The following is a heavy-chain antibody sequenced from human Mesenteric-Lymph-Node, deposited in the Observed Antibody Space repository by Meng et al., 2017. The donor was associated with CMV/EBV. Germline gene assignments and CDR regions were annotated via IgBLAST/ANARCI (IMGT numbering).Heavy chain of an antibody. D-gene: IGHD2-2*01. CDR3: AKDMWEYQLPDGS. CDR1: GFTFRSYA. CDR2: ISGSGSTT. Sequence: GESLKISCASSGFTFRSYAMSWVRQAPGKGLDWVAGISGSGSTTKYAASVEGRSTISRDNSKDTLFLQMNSLRVEDTALYYCAKDMWEYQLPDGSWGQGTLVTVSS. V-gene: IGHV3-23*01. J-gene: IGHJ5*02.